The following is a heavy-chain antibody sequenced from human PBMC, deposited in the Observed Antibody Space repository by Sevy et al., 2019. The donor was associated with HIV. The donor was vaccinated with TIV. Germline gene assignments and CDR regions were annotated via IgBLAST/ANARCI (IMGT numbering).Heavy chain of an antibody. D-gene: IGHD2-15*01. Sequence: GGSLRLSCAASGFTFSSYAMRWVRQAPGKGLEWVAVISYDGSNKYYADSVKGRFTISRDNSKNTLYLQMNSLRAEDTAVYYCARDRSGFDYWGQGTLVTVSS. CDR1: GFTFSSYA. CDR2: ISYDGSNK. J-gene: IGHJ4*02. CDR3: ARDRSGFDY. V-gene: IGHV3-30-3*01.